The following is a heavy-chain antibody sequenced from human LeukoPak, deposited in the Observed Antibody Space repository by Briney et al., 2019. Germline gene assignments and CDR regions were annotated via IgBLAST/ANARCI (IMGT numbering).Heavy chain of an antibody. CDR1: GFAVITND. Sequence: GGSLRLSCAASGFAVITNDMTWVRQAPGKGLEWVSVLYSDGNTKYADSVQGRFTISRDNSKNTLYLEMNSLSPDDTAVYHCARGVEPLAANTLAYWGQGTLVTVSS. CDR2: LYSDGNT. J-gene: IGHJ4*02. D-gene: IGHD1-14*01. CDR3: ARGVEPLAANTLAY. V-gene: IGHV3-53*01.